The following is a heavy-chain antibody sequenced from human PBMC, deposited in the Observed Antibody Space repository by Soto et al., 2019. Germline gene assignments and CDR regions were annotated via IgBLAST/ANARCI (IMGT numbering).Heavy chain of an antibody. Sequence: PGGSLRLSCAASGFTFSSYAMHWVRQAPGKGLEWVAVISYDGSNKYYADSVKGRFTISRDNSKNTLYLQMNSLRAEDTAVYYGTRAAGYYYGMDVWGQGTTVTSP. CDR2: ISYDGSNK. CDR3: TRAAGYYYGMDV. J-gene: IGHJ6*02. CDR1: GFTFSSYA. V-gene: IGHV3-30-3*01. D-gene: IGHD6-13*01.